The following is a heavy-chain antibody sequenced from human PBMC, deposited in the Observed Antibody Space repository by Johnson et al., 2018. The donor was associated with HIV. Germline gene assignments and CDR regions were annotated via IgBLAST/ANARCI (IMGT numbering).Heavy chain of an antibody. CDR2: ISSSGSTI. D-gene: IGHD4-23*01. V-gene: IGHV3-11*04. CDR3: ARSEVTAPSPPAGAFDI. CDR1: GFTFSDYC. J-gene: IGHJ3*02. Sequence: QVQLVESGGDLVKPGGSLRLSCAASGFTFSDYCMSWIRQAPGKGLEWVSYISSSGSTIYYADSVNGRFTIPRDNAKNSLYLQMNSLRAEDTAVYYCARSEVTAPSPPAGAFDIWGQGTMVTVSS.